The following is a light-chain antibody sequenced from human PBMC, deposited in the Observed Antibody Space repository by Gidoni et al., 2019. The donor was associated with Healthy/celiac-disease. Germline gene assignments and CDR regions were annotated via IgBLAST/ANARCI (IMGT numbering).Light chain of an antibody. CDR1: QSLLHNNGYNY. Sequence: DIVMTQSPLPLLVTPGEPAPISCRSSQSLLHNNGYNYLDWYLQKPGQSPQLLIYLGSNRASGVPDRFSGSGSGTDFTLKISRVEAEDVGVYYCMQAQQTPLTFGGGTKVEIK. V-gene: IGKV2-28*01. CDR3: MQAQQTPLT. J-gene: IGKJ4*01. CDR2: LGS.